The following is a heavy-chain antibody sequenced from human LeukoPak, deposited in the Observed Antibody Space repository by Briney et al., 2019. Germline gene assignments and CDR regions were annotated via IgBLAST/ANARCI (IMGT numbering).Heavy chain of an antibody. CDR2: FDPEDGET. Sequence: AASVKVSCKVSGYTLTELSMHWVRQALGKGLEWMGGFDPEDGETIYAQKFQGRVTMTEDTSTDTAYMELSSLRSEDTAVYYCATEDSGTNGYAFDIWGQGTMVTVSS. V-gene: IGHV1-24*01. CDR1: GYTLTELS. D-gene: IGHD1-26*01. J-gene: IGHJ3*02. CDR3: ATEDSGTNGYAFDI.